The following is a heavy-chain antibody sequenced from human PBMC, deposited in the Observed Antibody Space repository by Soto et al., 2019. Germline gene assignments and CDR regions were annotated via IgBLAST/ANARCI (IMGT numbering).Heavy chain of an antibody. CDR3: ARVGAAAGRAYLQH. J-gene: IGHJ1*01. CDR1: GCTISSYW. V-gene: IGHV3-7*01. CDR2: IKQDGSEK. Sequence: PGGSXRLSCAASGCTISSYWMTWVRQAPGKGLEWVANIKQDGSEKYYVDSVNGRFTISRDNANSSLYLQTNSLRAEDTAVYFCARVGAAAGRAYLQHWGQGTLVTGSS. D-gene: IGHD6-13*01.